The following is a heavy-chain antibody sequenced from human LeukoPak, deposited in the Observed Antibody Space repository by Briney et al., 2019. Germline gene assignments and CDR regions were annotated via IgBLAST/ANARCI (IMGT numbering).Heavy chain of an antibody. D-gene: IGHD3-3*01. J-gene: IGHJ6*03. Sequence: GGSLRLSCAASGFTFSSYAMSWVRQAPGKGLEGGAKKKKEGGRKNYVDSVKGRFTISRDNAKNSLYLQMNSLRAEDTAVYYCARVDYDFWSGYSRYYYYYYMDVWGKGTTVTVSS. CDR1: GFTFSSYA. CDR2: KKKEGGRK. V-gene: IGHV3-7*01. CDR3: ARVDYDFWSGYSRYYYYYYMDV.